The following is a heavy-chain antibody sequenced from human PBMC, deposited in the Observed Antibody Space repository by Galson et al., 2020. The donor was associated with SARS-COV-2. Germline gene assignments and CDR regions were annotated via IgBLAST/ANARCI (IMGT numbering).Heavy chain of an antibody. Sequence: SGPTLVKPTQTLTLTCTFSGFSLSTSGVGVGWIRQPPGQALEWLALIYWDDDKRYSPSLKSRLTITKDTSKNQVVLTMTNMDPVDTATYYCAHTGYSNSWYQVDYWGQGTLVTVAS. J-gene: IGHJ4*02. D-gene: IGHD6-13*01. CDR2: IYWDDDK. CDR3: AHTGYSNSWYQVDY. V-gene: IGHV2-5*02. CDR1: GFSLSTSGVG.